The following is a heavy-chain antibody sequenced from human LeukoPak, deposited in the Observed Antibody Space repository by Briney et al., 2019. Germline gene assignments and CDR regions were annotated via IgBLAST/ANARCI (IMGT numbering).Heavy chain of an antibody. V-gene: IGHV4-59*01. Sequence: SETLSLTCTVSGGSISSYYWSWIRQPPGKGLEWIGYIYYSGSTNYNPSLKSRVTISVDTSKNQFSLKLSSVTAADTAVYYCARTIAVAGIDPYYYYMDVWGKGTTVTVSS. CDR1: GGSISSYY. D-gene: IGHD6-19*01. J-gene: IGHJ6*03. CDR3: ARTIAVAGIDPYYYYMDV. CDR2: IYYSGST.